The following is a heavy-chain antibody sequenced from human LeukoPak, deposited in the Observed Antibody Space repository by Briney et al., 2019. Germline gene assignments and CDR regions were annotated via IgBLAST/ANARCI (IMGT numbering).Heavy chain of an antibody. D-gene: IGHD6-19*01. J-gene: IGHJ4*02. CDR2: ITNDGSST. Sequence: GGSLRLSCAASGLTFSSHWMHWVRQAPGKGLVWVSRITNDGSSTTYADSVKGRFTISRDNSKNTLYLQMNSLRAEDTAVYYCARSEQWLVPSFDYWGQGTLVTVSS. CDR1: GLTFSSHW. CDR3: ARSEQWLVPSFDY. V-gene: IGHV3-74*01.